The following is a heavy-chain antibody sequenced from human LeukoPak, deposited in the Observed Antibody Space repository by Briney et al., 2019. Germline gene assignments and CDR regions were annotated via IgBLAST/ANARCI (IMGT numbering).Heavy chain of an antibody. D-gene: IGHD6-19*01. CDR3: ARTQTYSSGWFDFDY. CDR1: GFTFSSYS. V-gene: IGHV3-48*04. J-gene: IGHJ4*02. Sequence: GGSLRLSCAASGFTFSSYSMNWVRQAPGKGLEWVSYISSSSSTIYYADSVKGRFTISRDNAKNSLYLQMNSLRAEDTAVYYCARTQTYSSGWFDFDYWGQGTLVTVSS. CDR2: ISSSSSTI.